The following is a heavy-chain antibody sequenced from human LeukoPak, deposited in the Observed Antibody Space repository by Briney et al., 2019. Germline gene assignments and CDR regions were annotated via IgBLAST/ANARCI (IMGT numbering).Heavy chain of an antibody. CDR1: GFTFSSYS. Sequence: GGSLRLSCAASGFTFSSYSTNWVRQAPGKGLEWVSSISSSSSYIYYADSVKGRFTISRDNAKNSLYLQMNSLRAEDTAVYYCARVGGDQPLKYYFDYWGQGTLVTVSS. D-gene: IGHD2-2*01. V-gene: IGHV3-21*01. J-gene: IGHJ4*02. CDR2: ISSSSSYI. CDR3: ARVGGDQPLKYYFDY.